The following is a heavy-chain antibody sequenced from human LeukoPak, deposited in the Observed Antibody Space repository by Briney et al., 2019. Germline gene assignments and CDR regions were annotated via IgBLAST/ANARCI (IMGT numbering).Heavy chain of an antibody. CDR1: GGSFSGYY. V-gene: IGHV4-34*01. CDR3: ARVGYSSGYLFDY. CDR2: INHSGST. J-gene: IGHJ4*02. D-gene: IGHD3-22*01. Sequence: SETLSLTCAVYGGSFSGYYWSWIRQPPGKGLEGIGEINHSGSTNHNPSLKSRVTISVDTSKNQFSLKLSSVTAADTAVYYCARVGYSSGYLFDYWGQGTLVTVSS.